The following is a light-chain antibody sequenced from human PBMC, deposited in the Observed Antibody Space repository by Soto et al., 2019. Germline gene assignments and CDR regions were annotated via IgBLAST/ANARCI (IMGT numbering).Light chain of an antibody. V-gene: IGKV1-27*01. CDR1: QGISNY. J-gene: IGKJ4*01. CDR2: AAS. CDR3: QKYNSAPSLT. Sequence: DIQMTQSPSSLSASVGDGVTITCRASQGISNYLAWYQQKPGKVPKLLIYAASTLQSGVPSRFSGSGSGTDFTLTISSLQPEDVATYYCQKYNSAPSLTFGGGTKVEIK.